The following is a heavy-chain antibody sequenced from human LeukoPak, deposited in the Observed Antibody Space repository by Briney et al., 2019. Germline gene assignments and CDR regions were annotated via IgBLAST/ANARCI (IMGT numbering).Heavy chain of an antibody. Sequence: SETLSLTCTVSGGSISSYYWSWIRQPPGKGLEWIGYIYYSGSTNYNPSLKSRVTISVDTSKNQFSLKLSSVTAADTAVYYCARDGNAFDIWAQGTMVTVSS. CDR1: GGSISSYY. V-gene: IGHV4-59*01. CDR3: ARDGNAFDI. CDR2: IYYSGST. J-gene: IGHJ3*02.